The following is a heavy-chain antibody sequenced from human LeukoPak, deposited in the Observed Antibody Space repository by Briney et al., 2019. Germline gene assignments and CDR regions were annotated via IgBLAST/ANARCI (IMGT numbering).Heavy chain of an antibody. J-gene: IGHJ4*02. D-gene: IGHD2-8*01. CDR3: ARDSDCTNGVCSPIDF. V-gene: IGHV3-23*01. CDR2: ISGSGGST. Sequence: PGGSLRLSCAASGFTFSSYAMSWVRQAPGKGLEWVSAISGSGGSTYYADSVKGRFTISRDNAKNSLYLQMNSLRAEDTAVYYCARDSDCTNGVCSPIDFWGQGTLVTVSS. CDR1: GFTFSSYA.